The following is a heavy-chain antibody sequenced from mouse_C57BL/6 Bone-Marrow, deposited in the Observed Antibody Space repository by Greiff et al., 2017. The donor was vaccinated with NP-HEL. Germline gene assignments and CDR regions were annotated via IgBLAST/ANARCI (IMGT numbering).Heavy chain of an antibody. D-gene: IGHD1-1*01. CDR2: IDPETGGT. CDR3: TRDYYGSSFDY. CDR1: GYTFTDYE. J-gene: IGHJ2*01. V-gene: IGHV1-15*01. Sequence: QVQLQQSGAELVRPGASVTLSCKASGYTFTDYEMHWVKQTPVHGLEWIGAIDPETGGTAYNQKFKGKAILTADKSSSTAYMELRSLTSEDSAVYYGTRDYYGSSFDYWGQGTTLTVSS.